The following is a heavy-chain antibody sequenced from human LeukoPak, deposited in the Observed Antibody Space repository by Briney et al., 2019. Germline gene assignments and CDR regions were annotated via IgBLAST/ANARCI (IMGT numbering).Heavy chain of an antibody. Sequence: GESLKISCKGSGYSFTSYWISWVRQMPGKGLEWMGRIDPSDSHTNYSPSFQGHDTISADKSISTAYLQWSSLKASDTAMYYCARFKGIAAAGTDWFDPWGQGTLVTVSS. CDR1: GYSFTSYW. D-gene: IGHD6-13*01. J-gene: IGHJ5*02. CDR3: ARFKGIAAAGTDWFDP. V-gene: IGHV5-10-1*01. CDR2: IDPSDSHT.